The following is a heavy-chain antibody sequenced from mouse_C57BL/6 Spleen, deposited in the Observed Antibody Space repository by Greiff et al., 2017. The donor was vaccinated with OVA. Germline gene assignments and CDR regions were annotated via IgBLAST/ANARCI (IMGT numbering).Heavy chain of an antibody. D-gene: IGHD2-2*01. Sequence: VQLQQPGAELVKPGASVKVSCKASGYTFTSYWMHWVKQRPGQGLERIGEIDPSDSYTNYNQKFKGKSTLTVDKSSSTAYMQLSSLTSEDSAVYYCARPNYGYDGYAMDYWGQGTSVTVSS. J-gene: IGHJ4*01. V-gene: IGHV1-69*01. CDR3: ARPNYGYDGYAMDY. CDR1: GYTFTSYW. CDR2: IDPSDSYT.